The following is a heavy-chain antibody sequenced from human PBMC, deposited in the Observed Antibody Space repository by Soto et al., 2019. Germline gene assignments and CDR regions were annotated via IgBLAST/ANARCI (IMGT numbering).Heavy chain of an antibody. CDR1: GYTFTSYA. CDR2: INAGNGNT. J-gene: IGHJ5*02. CDR3: ARESRVLRYFDWFEYWFDP. V-gene: IGHV1-3*01. Sequence: ASVKVSCKASGYTFTSYAMHWVRQAPGQRLEWMGWINAGNGNTKYSQKFQGRVTITRDTSASTAYMELGSLRSEDTAVYYCARESRVLRYFDWFEYWFDPWGQGTLVTVSS. D-gene: IGHD3-9*01.